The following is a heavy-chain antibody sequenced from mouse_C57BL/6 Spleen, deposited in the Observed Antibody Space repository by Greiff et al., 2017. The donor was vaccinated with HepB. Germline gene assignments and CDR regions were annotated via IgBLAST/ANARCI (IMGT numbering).Heavy chain of an antibody. V-gene: IGHV1-59*01. CDR2: IDPSDSYT. D-gene: IGHD1-1*01. CDR1: GYTFTSYW. J-gene: IGHJ2*01. CDR3: ARSTVVAHFDY. Sequence: QVQLQQSGAELVRPGTSVKLSCKASGYTFTSYWMHWVKQRPGQGLEWIGVIDPSDSYTKYNQKFNGKATLTVDTSSSTAYMQLSSLTSEDSAVYYCARSTVVAHFDYWGHGTTLTVSS.